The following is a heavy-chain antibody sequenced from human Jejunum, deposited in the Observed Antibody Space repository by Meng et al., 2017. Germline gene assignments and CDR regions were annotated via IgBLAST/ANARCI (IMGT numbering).Heavy chain of an antibody. J-gene: IGHJ4*02. CDR2: IFHTGII. V-gene: IGHV4-4*02. CDR1: SASFTNYNW. CDR3: AKNGAYNSDY. Sequence: HHQELGPLLCKPAVTLPPPCSLSSASFTNYNWLSLTRQPPGKGLELIGEIFHTGIINYNPSLKSRVTISLDKSKNQLYLNLNSVTAADTAVYYCAKNGAYNSDYWGQGTLVTVSS. D-gene: IGHD2-8*01.